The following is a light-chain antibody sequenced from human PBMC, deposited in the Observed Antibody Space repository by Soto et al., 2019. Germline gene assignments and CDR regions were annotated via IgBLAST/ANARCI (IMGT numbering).Light chain of an antibody. CDR2: HNN. V-gene: IGLV1-47*02. CDR3: AAWDDSLSGPV. Sequence: QSVLTQPPSASGTPGQRVTISCSGSTSNIGNFFVYWYQHVPGTAPKLLIYHNNQRPSGVPDRFSGSKSGTSASLAISGLWSEDEADYYCAAWDDSLSGPVFGGGTKLTVL. J-gene: IGLJ3*02. CDR1: TSNIGNFF.